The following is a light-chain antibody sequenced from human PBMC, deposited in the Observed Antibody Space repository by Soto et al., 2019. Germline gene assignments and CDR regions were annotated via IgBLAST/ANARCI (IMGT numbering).Light chain of an antibody. CDR2: GNG. Sequence: QSVLTQPPSVSGAPGQRVTISCTESSSNIGAGYDVHWYQQLPGTAPKLLIYGNGNRPSGVPDRFSGSKSGTSASLAITGLQAEDEADYYCQSYDSSLSGGVFGGGTKLTVL. V-gene: IGLV1-40*01. CDR3: QSYDSSLSGGV. J-gene: IGLJ3*02. CDR1: SSNIGAGYD.